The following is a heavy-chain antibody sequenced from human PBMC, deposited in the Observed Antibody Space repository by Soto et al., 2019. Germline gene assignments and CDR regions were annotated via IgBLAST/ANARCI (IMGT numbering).Heavy chain of an antibody. CDR2: IYYSVST. CDR3: ASGRIGYCTNGVCDY. CDR1: GGSISSGGYY. D-gene: IGHD2-8*01. J-gene: IGHJ4*02. Sequence: SETLSLTCTVSGGSISSGGYYWSWIRQHPGKGLEWIGYIYYSVSTYYNPSLKSRVTISVDTSKNQFSLKLSSVTAADTAVYYCASGRIGYCTNGVCDYWGQGTLVTVSS. V-gene: IGHV4-31*03.